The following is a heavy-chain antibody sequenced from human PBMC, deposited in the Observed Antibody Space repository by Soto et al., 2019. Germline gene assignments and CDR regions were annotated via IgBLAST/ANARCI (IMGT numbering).Heavy chain of an antibody. Sequence: EVQLVQSGGGLVQPGGSLRLSCAASGFSFSSYDMHWVRQPTGKGLEWVSAIGTAGDTLYTGSVRGRFTISRENAKNSLYLQMNSLGAEDTAVYYCTRGRGKEFDYWGQGTLVTVSS. CDR2: IGTAGDT. J-gene: IGHJ4*02. V-gene: IGHV3-13*01. CDR1: GFSFSSYD. CDR3: TRGRGKEFDY.